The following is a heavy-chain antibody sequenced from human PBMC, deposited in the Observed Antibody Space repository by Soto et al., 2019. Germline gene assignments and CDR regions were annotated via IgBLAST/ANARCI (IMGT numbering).Heavy chain of an antibody. Sequence: SETLSLTCTVSGGSISSGGYYWSWIRQHPGKGLEWIGYIYYSGSTYYNPSLKSRVTISVDTSKNQFSLKLSSVTAADTAVYYCVGARYCSGGSCLGPYYFDYWGQGTLVTVSS. J-gene: IGHJ4*02. CDR3: VGARYCSGGSCLGPYYFDY. V-gene: IGHV4-31*03. CDR1: GGSISSGGYY. CDR2: IYYSGST. D-gene: IGHD2-15*01.